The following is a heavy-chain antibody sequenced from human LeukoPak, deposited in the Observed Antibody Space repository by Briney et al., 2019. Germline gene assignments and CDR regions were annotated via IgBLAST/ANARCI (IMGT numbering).Heavy chain of an antibody. V-gene: IGHV3-33*01. CDR2: IWYEGSNK. Sequence: GESLKISCAASGFTFSSYGMHWVRQAPGKGLEWVAVIWYEGSNKYYADSVKGRFTISRDNSKNTLYLQMNSLRAEDTAVYYCARDDGIYGVDYWGQGTLVTLSS. CDR3: ARDDGIYGVDY. J-gene: IGHJ4*02. CDR1: GFTFSSYG. D-gene: IGHD1-26*01.